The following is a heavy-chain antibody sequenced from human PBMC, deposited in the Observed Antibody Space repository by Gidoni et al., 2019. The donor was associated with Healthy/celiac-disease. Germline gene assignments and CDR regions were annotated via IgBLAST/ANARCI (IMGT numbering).Heavy chain of an antibody. Sequence: QVQLQESGPGLVKPSQTLSLTCTVSGGSLRSGSYSWSWLRQPAGKGLEWIGRIYTSGSTNYNPSLKSRVTMSVDTSKNQFSLKLSSVTAADTAVYYCAGGRLYGSGSYLDYWGQGTLVTVSS. CDR2: IYTSGST. J-gene: IGHJ4*02. CDR1: GGSLRSGSYS. D-gene: IGHD3-10*01. CDR3: AGGRLYGSGSYLDY. V-gene: IGHV4-61*02.